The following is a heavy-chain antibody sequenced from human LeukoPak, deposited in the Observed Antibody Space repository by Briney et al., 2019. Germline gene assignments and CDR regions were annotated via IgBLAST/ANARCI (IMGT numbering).Heavy chain of an antibody. CDR1: GFTFSSYA. D-gene: IGHD2-21*02. CDR3: ATLSGDYSSEY. J-gene: IGHJ4*02. CDR2: ISSNGGST. Sequence: GGSLRLSCAASGFTFSSYAMHWVRQAPGKGLEYVSAISSNGGSTYYANSVRGRFTISRDNSKNTLYLQMGSLRAEDMAVYYCATLSGDYSSEYWGQGTLVTVSS. V-gene: IGHV3-64*01.